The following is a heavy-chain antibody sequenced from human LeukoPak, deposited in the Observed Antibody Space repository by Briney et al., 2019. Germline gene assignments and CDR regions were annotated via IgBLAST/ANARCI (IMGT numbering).Heavy chain of an antibody. CDR3: VRHEEEDGYNAKTFDY. J-gene: IGHJ4*02. CDR2: IYYSGST. V-gene: IGHV4-39*01. Sequence: PSETLSLTCIVSGGSISSSTNFWGWVRQPPRKGLEWIGSIYYSGSTYYNPSLKSRVTIPVDTSKNQFSLKLSSVTAADTAVYYCVRHEEEDGYNAKTFDYWGQGTLVTVSS. CDR1: GGSISSSTNF. D-gene: IGHD5-24*01.